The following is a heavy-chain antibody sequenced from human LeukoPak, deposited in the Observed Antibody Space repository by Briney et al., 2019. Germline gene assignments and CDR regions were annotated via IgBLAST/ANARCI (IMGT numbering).Heavy chain of an antibody. D-gene: IGHD6-13*01. CDR3: ARWASGAAAATYFYYYMDV. Sequence: GASVKVSCKASGGTFSSYAISWVRQAPGQGLEWMGGIIPIFGTANDAQKFQGRVTITTDESTSTAYMELSSLKSEDTAVYYCARWASGAAAATYFYYYMDVWGKGTTGTVSS. V-gene: IGHV1-69*05. J-gene: IGHJ6*03. CDR1: GGTFSSYA. CDR2: IIPIFGTA.